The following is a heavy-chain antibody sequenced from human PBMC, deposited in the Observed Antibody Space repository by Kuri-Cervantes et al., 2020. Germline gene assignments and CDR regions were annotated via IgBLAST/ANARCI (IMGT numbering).Heavy chain of an antibody. V-gene: IGHV4-34*01. CDR3: ATDCSGGSCYTEY. CDR2: INHSGST. Sequence: SETLSLTCTVSGGSISGYYWSWIRQPPGKGLEWIGEINHSGSTNYNPSLKSRVTISVDTSKNQFSLKLSSVTAADTAVYYCATDCSGGSCYTEYWGQGTLVTVSS. CDR1: GGSISGYY. J-gene: IGHJ4*02. D-gene: IGHD2-15*01.